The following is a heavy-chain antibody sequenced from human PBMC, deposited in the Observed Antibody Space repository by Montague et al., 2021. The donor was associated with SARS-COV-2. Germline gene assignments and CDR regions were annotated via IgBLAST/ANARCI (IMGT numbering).Heavy chain of an antibody. Sequence: SLRLSCAASGFTFSNYAMNWVRQAPGKGLEWVSVIYSGDSSTYYADSVKGRFTISRDNSKNTLYLQMNSLRVEDAAVCYCAKGSIVGATDFDNWGQGTLVTVSS. CDR3: AKGSIVGATDFDN. V-gene: IGHV3-23*03. J-gene: IGHJ4*02. CDR1: GFTFSNYA. CDR2: IYSGDSST. D-gene: IGHD1-26*01.